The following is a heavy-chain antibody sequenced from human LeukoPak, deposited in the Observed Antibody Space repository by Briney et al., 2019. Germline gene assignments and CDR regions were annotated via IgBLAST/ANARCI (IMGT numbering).Heavy chain of an antibody. CDR2: ISSNGGST. V-gene: IGHV3-64D*09. CDR1: GFTFSNNA. D-gene: IGHD3-10*01. Sequence: GGSLRLSCSASGFTFSNNAMHWVRQAPGKGLEYVSGISSNGGSTHYADTVKGRFTISRDSSKNTLYLQMSSLRAEDTAVYYCARGISITMVRGVIDYWGQGTLVTVS. CDR3: ARGISITMVRGVIDY. J-gene: IGHJ4*02.